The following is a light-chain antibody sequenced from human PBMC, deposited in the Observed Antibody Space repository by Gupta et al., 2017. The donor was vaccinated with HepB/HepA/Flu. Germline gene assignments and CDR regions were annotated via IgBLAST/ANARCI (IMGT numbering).Light chain of an antibody. CDR2: AAS. V-gene: IGKV1-39*01. J-gene: IGKJ1*01. Sequence: DIQMTQPPSSPSASVGDRVTITCRASQSISSNLNWYQQKPGKSPKLLIYAASSLKSGVPSRFSGSGSGTDFTLTISRVQPEDFATYYCQHSNSTPLTFGQGTKVEAK. CDR3: QHSNSTPLT. CDR1: QSISSN.